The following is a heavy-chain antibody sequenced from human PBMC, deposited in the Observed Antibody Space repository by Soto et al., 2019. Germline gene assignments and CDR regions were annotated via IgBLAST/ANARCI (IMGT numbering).Heavy chain of an antibody. J-gene: IGHJ5*02. CDR3: ARGVGGSGLNWFDP. Sequence: SETLSLTCTFSGSSIIGYYWTWIRQSPERGLEWIGYIHYSGSANYNPSLNSRLTMSVDRSKSQLSMKLASVTAADTAVYYCARGVGGSGLNWFDPWGQGTLLTVSS. D-gene: IGHD6-19*01. CDR1: GSSIIGYY. V-gene: IGHV4-59*12. CDR2: IHYSGSA.